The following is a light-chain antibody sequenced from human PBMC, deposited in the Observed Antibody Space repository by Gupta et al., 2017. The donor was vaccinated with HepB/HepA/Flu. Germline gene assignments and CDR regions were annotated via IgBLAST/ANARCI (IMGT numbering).Light chain of an antibody. CDR2: WAS. J-gene: IGKJ1*01. V-gene: IGKV4-1*01. CDR3: QQYYSTPRT. CDR1: QSVLYSSNNKNY. Sequence: VMTQSPDSLAVSLGERATINCKSSQSVLYSSNNKNYLAWYQQKPGQPPKLLIYWASTRESGVPDRFSGSGSGTDFTLTISSLQAEDVAVYYCQQYYSTPRTFGQGTKVEIK.